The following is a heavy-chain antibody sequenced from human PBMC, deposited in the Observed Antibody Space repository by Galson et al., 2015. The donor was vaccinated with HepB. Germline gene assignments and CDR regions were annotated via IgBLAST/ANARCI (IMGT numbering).Heavy chain of an antibody. D-gene: IGHD2-2*01. CDR1: GFTFSSYA. Sequence: SLRLSCAASGFTFSSYAMSWVRQAPGKGLEWVSAISGSGGSTYYADSVKGRFTISRDNSKNTLYLQMNSLRAEDTAVYYCARRSGWDIVVVPAADAFDIWGQGTMVTVSS. CDR3: ARRSGWDIVVVPAADAFDI. V-gene: IGHV3-23*01. J-gene: IGHJ3*02. CDR2: ISGSGGST.